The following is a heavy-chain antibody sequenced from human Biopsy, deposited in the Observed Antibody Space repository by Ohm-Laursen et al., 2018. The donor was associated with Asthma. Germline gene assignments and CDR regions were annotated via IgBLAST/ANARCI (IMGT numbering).Heavy chain of an antibody. D-gene: IGHD3-10*01. CDR1: GYIFNSAG. Sequence: ASVKVSCKTSGYIFNSAGITWVRQAPGQGLEWMGWISVYNGNTKVAQKLQDRVTMITDTSASTAYMELRSLRSDDTAVYFCARAVDYSHYYGIDVWGQGTTVTVS. J-gene: IGHJ6*02. CDR3: ARAVDYSHYYGIDV. CDR2: ISVYNGNT. V-gene: IGHV1-18*01.